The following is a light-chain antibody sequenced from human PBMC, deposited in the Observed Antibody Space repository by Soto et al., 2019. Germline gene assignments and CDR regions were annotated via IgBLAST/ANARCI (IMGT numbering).Light chain of an antibody. CDR2: ANT. J-gene: IGLJ3*02. Sequence: QSVLTQPPSVSGAPGQRVTISCTGSSSSIGAGFDVHWYQQLPGTVPKLLIYANTNRPSGVPDRFSASKSGTSASLAITGLQAEDEADYYCQSYDTSLRGWVFGGGTKLTVL. CDR1: SSSIGAGFD. V-gene: IGLV1-40*01. CDR3: QSYDTSLRGWV.